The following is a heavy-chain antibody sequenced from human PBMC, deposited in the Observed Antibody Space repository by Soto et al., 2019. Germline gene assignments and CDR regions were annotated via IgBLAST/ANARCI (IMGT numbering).Heavy chain of an antibody. J-gene: IGHJ4*02. D-gene: IGHD3-10*01. Sequence: ITLXXXCPTXXXPTQTLTLTXXXXXFSLTXXGVGVGWIRQPPGKALEWLAIIYSNDDNRYSPSFKSRLILPTDPPKNQLLLTATNMDPADTGTYYRPHRRGRGKNAVPPPHFDYCGQGAPVTVSS. V-gene: IGHV2-5*01. CDR3: PHRRGRGKNAVPPPHFDY. CDR2: IYSNDDN. CDR1: XFSLTXXGVG.